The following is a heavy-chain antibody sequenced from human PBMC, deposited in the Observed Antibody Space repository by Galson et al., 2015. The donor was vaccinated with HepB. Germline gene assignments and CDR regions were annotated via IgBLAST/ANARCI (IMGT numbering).Heavy chain of an antibody. J-gene: IGHJ4*02. V-gene: IGHV4-34*01. Sequence: ETLSLTCAVYGGSFSGYYWSWIRQPPGKGLEWIGEINHSGSTNYNPSLKSRVTISVDTSKNQFSLKLSSVTAADTAVYYCARGPYRFLEWFVYYFDYWGQGTLVTVSS. CDR1: GGSFSGYY. CDR2: INHSGST. D-gene: IGHD3-3*01. CDR3: ARGPYRFLEWFVYYFDY.